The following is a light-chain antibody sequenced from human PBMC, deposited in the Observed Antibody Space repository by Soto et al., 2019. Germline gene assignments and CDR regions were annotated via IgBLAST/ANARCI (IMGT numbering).Light chain of an antibody. J-gene: IGKJ4*02. CDR3: QQYRSWPLT. CDR1: QSVGNN. CDR2: GAS. Sequence: EIVMTQSPATLSVSPGERATLSCRARQSVGNNLAWYRQKSGQAPRLLIYGASTRATGIPARFSGSGSGTEFTLTIDSLQSDDFAVYLCQQYRSWPLTFGGGTKVEIK. V-gene: IGKV3-15*01.